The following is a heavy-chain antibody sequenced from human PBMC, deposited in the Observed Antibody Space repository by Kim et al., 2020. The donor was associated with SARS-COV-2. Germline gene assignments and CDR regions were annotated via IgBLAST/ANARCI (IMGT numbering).Heavy chain of an antibody. CDR1: GFTVSTSH. Sequence: GGSLRLSCALSGFTVSTSHMYWVRQAPGKGLECVSVIYSSGSIYYVDSVMGRFTISRDNSKNKLYLQMNSLRADDTAMYYCVRDAGGHWGQGTLVTVSS. D-gene: IGHD2-15*01. CDR3: VRDAGGH. CDR2: IYSSGSI. V-gene: IGHV3-53*01. J-gene: IGHJ4*02.